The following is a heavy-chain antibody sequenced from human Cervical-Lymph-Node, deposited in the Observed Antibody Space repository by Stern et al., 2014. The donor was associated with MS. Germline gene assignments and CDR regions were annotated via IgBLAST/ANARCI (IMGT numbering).Heavy chain of an antibody. Sequence: VQLQESGPGLVKPSQTLSLTCTVSGGPISGGGYYWSWRRQHPGKGLGGDVHIYYSGSTAYNPSLRSRVTIAVDTSKNQFSLRLTSMTAADAAVYFCAREGLNTVPYFDHWGQGTRVTVSS. CDR2: IYYSGST. D-gene: IGHD4-17*01. CDR3: AREGLNTVPYFDH. CDR1: GGPISGGGYY. V-gene: IGHV4-31*03. J-gene: IGHJ4*02.